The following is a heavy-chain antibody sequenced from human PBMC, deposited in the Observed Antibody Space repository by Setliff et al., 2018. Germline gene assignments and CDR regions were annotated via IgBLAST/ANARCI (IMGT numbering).Heavy chain of an antibody. Sequence: SVKVSCKASGDTFRSYGISWVRQAPGQGLGWMGGTIPMFGSTSYAQKFQGRVTIITDESTTTAYMELSSLGSEDTAVYYCATFRGYTYGYDYWGQGTLVTVSS. CDR1: GDTFRSYG. CDR2: TIPMFGST. D-gene: IGHD5-18*01. J-gene: IGHJ4*02. CDR3: ATFRGYTYGYDY. V-gene: IGHV1-69*05.